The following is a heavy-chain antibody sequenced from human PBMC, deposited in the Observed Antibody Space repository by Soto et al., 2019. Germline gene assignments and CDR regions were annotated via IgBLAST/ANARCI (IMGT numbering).Heavy chain of an antibody. CDR3: AKDPTDYGDYDPPSTTFGY. J-gene: IGHJ4*01. Sequence: EVQLLESGGGLVQPGGSLRLSCAASGFTFSSYAMNWVRQAPGKGLEWVSAISGSGGSTYYADSVKGRFTISRDNSKNTLYLQMSSLRAEDTAVYYCAKDPTDYGDYDPPSTTFGYWGHGTMVPVSS. CDR1: GFTFSSYA. D-gene: IGHD4-17*01. CDR2: ISGSGGST. V-gene: IGHV3-23*01.